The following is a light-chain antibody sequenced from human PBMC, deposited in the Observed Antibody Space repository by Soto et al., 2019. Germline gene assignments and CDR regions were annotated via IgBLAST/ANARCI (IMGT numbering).Light chain of an antibody. CDR3: QSYDSSRYV. Sequence: QSVLTQPPSVSGAPGQRVTISCTGSSSNIGAGYDVHWYQQLPGTAPKLLIYGNSNRPSGVPDRFSGSKSGPSASLAITGLQAEDEADYYCQSYDSSRYVFGTGTKVTVL. V-gene: IGLV1-40*01. CDR1: SSNIGAGYD. J-gene: IGLJ1*01. CDR2: GNS.